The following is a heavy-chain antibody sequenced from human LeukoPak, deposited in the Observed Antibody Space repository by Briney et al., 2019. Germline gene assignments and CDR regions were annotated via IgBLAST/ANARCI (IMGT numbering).Heavy chain of an antibody. Sequence: VQPGRSLRLSCTTSGFTFGDSAMGWVRQAPGKGLEWVSFIRGRAYSGTTEYAASVNGRFTISRDDSKHIAYLQMNSLKSEDTAVYYCYRGLLQYRGPGILVTVSS. CDR3: YRGLLQY. CDR1: GFTFGDSA. J-gene: IGHJ1*01. V-gene: IGHV3-49*04. CDR2: IRGRAYSGTT.